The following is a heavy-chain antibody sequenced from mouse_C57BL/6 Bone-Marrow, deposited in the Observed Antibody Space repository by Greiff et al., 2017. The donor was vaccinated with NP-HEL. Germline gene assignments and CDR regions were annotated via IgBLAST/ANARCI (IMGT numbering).Heavy chain of an antibody. J-gene: IGHJ4*01. CDR1: GFTFSDYY. Sequence: EVQLVESGAGLVQPGGSLKLSCAASGFTFSDYYMYWVRQTPEKRLEWVAYISNGGGSTYYTDTVKGRFTISRDNAKNTLYLQMSRLKSEDTAKYYGERERVAYYAMDYWGQGTSVTVSS. CDR2: ISNGGGST. V-gene: IGHV5-12*01. D-gene: IGHD1-1*02. CDR3: ERERVAYYAMDY.